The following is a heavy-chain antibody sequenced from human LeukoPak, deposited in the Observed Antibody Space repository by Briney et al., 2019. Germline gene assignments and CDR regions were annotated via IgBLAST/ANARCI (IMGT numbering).Heavy chain of an antibody. CDR1: DDSISSYY. CDR3: ARHRRSGGFDSPPRD. J-gene: IGHJ4*02. D-gene: IGHD5-12*01. Sequence: KPSETLSLTCSVSDDSISSYYWSWFRQPPGKGLEYIGYIYYSGTTNYNPSLKSRVTMSVDTSRSQVSLRLTSVTAADTAVYYCARHRRSGGFDSPPRDWGQGSLVTVSS. CDR2: IYYSGTT. V-gene: IGHV4-59*08.